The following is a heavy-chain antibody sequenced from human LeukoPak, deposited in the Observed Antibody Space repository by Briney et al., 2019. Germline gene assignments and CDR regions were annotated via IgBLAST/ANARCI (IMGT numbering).Heavy chain of an antibody. Sequence: KPSETLSLTCTVSGGSISSYYWSWLRQPPGKGLEWIGYIYCSGSTNYNPSLKSRVTISVDTSKNQFSLKLSSVTAADTAVYYCARGAQLGYWYFDLWGRGTLVTVSS. CDR1: GGSISSYY. CDR3: ARGAQLGYWYFDL. CDR2: IYCSGST. J-gene: IGHJ2*01. D-gene: IGHD2-2*01. V-gene: IGHV4-59*08.